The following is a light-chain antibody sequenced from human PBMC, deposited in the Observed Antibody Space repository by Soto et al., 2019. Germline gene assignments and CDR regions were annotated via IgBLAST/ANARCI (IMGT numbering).Light chain of an antibody. J-gene: IGLJ3*02. CDR1: SSDVGGYNY. V-gene: IGLV2-14*01. Sequence: QSALTQPASVSGSPGQSITISCTGTSSDVGGYNYVSWYQQHPGKAPKLMIYEVSNRPSGVSNRFSGSKSGNTASLTISGLQDEQQAAYYCSSYKSRSPWLFGGGTKVTV. CDR2: EVS. CDR3: SSYKSRSPWL.